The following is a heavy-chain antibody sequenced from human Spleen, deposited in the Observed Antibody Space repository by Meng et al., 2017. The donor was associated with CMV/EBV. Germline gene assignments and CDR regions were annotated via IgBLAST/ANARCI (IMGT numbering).Heavy chain of an antibody. V-gene: IGHV3-43*01. Sequence: GESLKISCAASGFTFDDYAMHWVRQAPGKDLEWVSLISWDGGSTYYAESGKGRFTISRDSSKNTLFLQMNSLRTEDTAVYYCAKGLRFLEFGNVYYDYFGMDVWGQGTTVTVS. D-gene: IGHD3-3*01. CDR1: GFTFDDYA. CDR3: AKGLRFLEFGNVYYDYFGMDV. CDR2: ISWDGGST. J-gene: IGHJ6*02.